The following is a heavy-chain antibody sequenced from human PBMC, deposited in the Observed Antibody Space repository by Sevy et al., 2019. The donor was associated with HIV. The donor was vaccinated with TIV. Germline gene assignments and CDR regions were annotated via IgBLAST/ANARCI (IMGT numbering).Heavy chain of an antibody. CDR2: INPDTGGT. CDR3: TRVSHGGYFNYYAMDV. D-gene: IGHD5-18*01. V-gene: IGHV1-2*02. Sequence: ASVKVSCKASGYTFSAYYIHWVRQAPGQGLEWMAWINPDTGGTKSAQKFEGRVTMTRDTSITTVYMDLSRLRSDDTAMYYCTRVSHGGYFNYYAMDVWGQGTMVTVSS. CDR1: GYTFSAYY. J-gene: IGHJ6*02.